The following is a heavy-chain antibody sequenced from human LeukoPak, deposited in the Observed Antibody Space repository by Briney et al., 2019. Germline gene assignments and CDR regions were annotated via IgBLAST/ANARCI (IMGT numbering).Heavy chain of an antibody. CDR3: AKDLSTSGWILEY. V-gene: IGHV3-43*01. Sequence: GGSLRLSCAASGFTFSSYWMHWVRQAPGKGLEWVSVISWDAGSTVYADSVKGRFTISRDNSKNSLYLQMNSLRTDDTALYYCAKDLSTSGWILEYWGQGTLVTVSS. CDR2: ISWDAGST. J-gene: IGHJ4*02. CDR1: GFTFSSYW. D-gene: IGHD2-2*03.